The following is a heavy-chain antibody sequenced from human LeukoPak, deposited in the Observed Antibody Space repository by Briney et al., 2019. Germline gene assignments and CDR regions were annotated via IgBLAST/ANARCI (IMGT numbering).Heavy chain of an antibody. CDR1: GFTFSSYA. V-gene: IGHV3-23*01. CDR2: ISGSGGST. CDR3: ALVVVPAAQYYMDV. D-gene: IGHD2-2*01. J-gene: IGHJ6*03. Sequence: GGSLRLSCAASGFTFSSYAMSWVRQAPGKGLEWVSAISGSGGSTYYADSVKGRFTISRDNSKNTRYLQMNRLRAEDTAVYYCALVVVPAAQYYMDVWGKGNTVTVSS.